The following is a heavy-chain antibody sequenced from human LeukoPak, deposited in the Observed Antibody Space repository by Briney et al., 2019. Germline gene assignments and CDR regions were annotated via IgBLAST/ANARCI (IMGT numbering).Heavy chain of an antibody. Sequence: GGSLRLSCAASGFTFSSHGMHWVRQAPGKGMEWEAVIRYDGSNKYYADSVKGRFTITRDNSKNTLYLQMNSLRAEDTAIYYCAKRDSSGYFFFDYWGQGTLVTVSS. CDR1: GFTFSSHG. CDR3: AKRDSSGYFFFDY. CDR2: IRYDGSNK. D-gene: IGHD6-19*01. V-gene: IGHV3-33*06. J-gene: IGHJ4*02.